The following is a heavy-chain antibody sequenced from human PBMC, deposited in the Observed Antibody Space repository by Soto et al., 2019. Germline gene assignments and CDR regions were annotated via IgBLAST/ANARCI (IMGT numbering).Heavy chain of an antibody. V-gene: IGHV3-23*01. J-gene: IGHJ4*02. CDR3: ATTRKGTVAGPFDS. D-gene: IGHD6-19*01. CDR1: GVTFSIYD. CDR2: ISNSGAGT. Sequence: EVQLLESGGGLVQSGGSLRLSCVASGVTFSIYDMSWVRQAPGKGLEWVSGISNSGAGTFYADSVKGRFTISRDNSKNTLYLQMNSLRAEDTAIYYCATTRKGTVAGPFDSWGQGTLVPVSS.